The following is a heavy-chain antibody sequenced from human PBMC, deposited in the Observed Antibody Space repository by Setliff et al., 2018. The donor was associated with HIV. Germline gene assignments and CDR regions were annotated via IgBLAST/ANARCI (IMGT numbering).Heavy chain of an antibody. V-gene: IGHV3-66*01. CDR1: GFAVSTYY. Sequence: PGGSLRLSCAASGFAVSTYYMTWVRQAPGKGLDWVSLIYSSGDTYYADSVKGRFTVSRDNTKNLLYLQMNSLRAEDTAVYYCASDYNWGYFDYWGQGTLVTVSS. D-gene: IGHD1-1*01. CDR3: ASDYNWGYFDY. J-gene: IGHJ4*02. CDR2: IYSSGDT.